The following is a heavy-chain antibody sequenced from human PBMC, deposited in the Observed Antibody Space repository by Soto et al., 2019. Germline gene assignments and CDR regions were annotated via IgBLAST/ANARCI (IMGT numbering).Heavy chain of an antibody. CDR2: ISYDGANK. CDR3: AKPTVPFGRAAVAGPFEH. J-gene: IGHJ4*02. Sequence: GGSLRLSCAASGFTFSSFGMYWVRQAPGKGLERVAVISYDGANKYYADSVKGRFTISRDNSKNTLYLQMNSLRVEDTAVFYCAKPTVPFGRAAVAGPFEHWGQGTMVTVSS. V-gene: IGHV3-30*18. CDR1: GFTFSSFG. D-gene: IGHD6-19*01.